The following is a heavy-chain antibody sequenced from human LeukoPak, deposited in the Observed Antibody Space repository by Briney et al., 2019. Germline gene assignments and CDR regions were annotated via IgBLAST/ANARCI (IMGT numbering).Heavy chain of an antibody. V-gene: IGHV5-51*01. CDR1: GSIFTSYW. Sequence: GASLQISCKGSGSIFTSYWIGWMRQLPEKGLEWMGIIYPGDSDTRYSPSFQGQVTISADKSISTAYLQWSSLKASDTAMYYCARLYSMDYWGQGTLVTVSS. CDR2: IYPGDSDT. D-gene: IGHD2/OR15-2a*01. J-gene: IGHJ4*02. CDR3: ARLYSMDY.